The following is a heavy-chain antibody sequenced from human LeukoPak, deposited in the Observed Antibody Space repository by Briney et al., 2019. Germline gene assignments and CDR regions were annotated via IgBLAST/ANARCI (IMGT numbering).Heavy chain of an antibody. J-gene: IGHJ3*02. D-gene: IGHD3-3*01. V-gene: IGHV3-53*01. CDR1: GFTVCSNY. Sequence: GGSLRLSCAASGFTVCSNYMSWVRQAPGKGLEWVSVIYSGGSTYYADSVKGRFTISRDNSKNTLYLQMNSLRAEDTAVYYCASGGPGDAFDIWGQGTMVTVSS. CDR2: IYSGGST. CDR3: ASGGPGDAFDI.